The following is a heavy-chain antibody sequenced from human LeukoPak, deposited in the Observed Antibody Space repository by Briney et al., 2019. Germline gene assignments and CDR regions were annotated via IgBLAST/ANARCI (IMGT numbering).Heavy chain of an antibody. Sequence: PGGSLRLSCAASGFTFSSYAMHWVRQAPGKGLEWVAVISYDGSNKYYADSVKGRFTISRGNSKNTLYLQMNSLRAEDTAVYYCARGAAHDYWGQGTLVTVSS. V-gene: IGHV3-30*04. CDR2: ISYDGSNK. CDR3: ARGAAHDY. D-gene: IGHD6-25*01. J-gene: IGHJ4*02. CDR1: GFTFSSYA.